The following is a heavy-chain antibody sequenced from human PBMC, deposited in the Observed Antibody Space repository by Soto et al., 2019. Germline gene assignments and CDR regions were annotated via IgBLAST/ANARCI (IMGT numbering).Heavy chain of an antibody. V-gene: IGHV1-69*01. J-gene: IGHJ6*02. D-gene: IGHD2-2*01. CDR3: ARSQGSSTSLELYYYYYYGMDV. CDR2: IIPISGTA. CDR1: GGTFSSYC. Sequence: QVQLVQSGAEVKKPGSSVKVSCKASGGTFSSYCISWVRQAPGQALEWMGGIIPISGTANYAQKFQGRVTITADESTSTAYMELSSLRSEDTAVYYCARSQGSSTSLELYYYYYYGMDVWGQGTTVTVSS.